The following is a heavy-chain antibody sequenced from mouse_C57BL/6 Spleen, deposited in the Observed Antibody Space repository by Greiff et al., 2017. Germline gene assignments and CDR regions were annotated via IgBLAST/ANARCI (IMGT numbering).Heavy chain of an antibody. CDR1: GYTFTSYW. Sequence: QVQLQQPGAELVKPGASVKLSCKASGYTFTSYWMHWVKQRPGQGLEWIGMIHPNSGSTNYNEKFKSKATLTVDKSSSTAYMQLSSLTSEDSAVYYCATPHLDGSSYFDYWGQGTTLTVSS. CDR3: ATPHLDGSSYFDY. D-gene: IGHD1-1*01. CDR2: IHPNSGST. J-gene: IGHJ2*01. V-gene: IGHV1-64*01.